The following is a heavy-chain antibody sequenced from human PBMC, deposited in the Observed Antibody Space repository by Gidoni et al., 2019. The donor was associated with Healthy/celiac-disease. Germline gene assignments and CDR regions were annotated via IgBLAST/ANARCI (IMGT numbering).Heavy chain of an antibody. CDR2: IYSGGST. V-gene: IGHV3-66*01. CDR3: ARDLRSSSSPNGYYYYMDV. CDR1: GFTVSSNY. Sequence: EVQLVESGGGLVQPGGSLRLSCAASGFTVSSNYMSWVRQPPGKGLEWVSVIYSGGSTYYADSVKGRFTISRDNSKNTLYLQMNSLRAEDTAVYYCARDLRSSSSPNGYYYYMDVWGKGTTVTVSS. D-gene: IGHD6-6*01. J-gene: IGHJ6*03.